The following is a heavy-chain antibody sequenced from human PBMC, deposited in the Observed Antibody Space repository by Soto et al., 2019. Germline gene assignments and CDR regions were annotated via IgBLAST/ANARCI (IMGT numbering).Heavy chain of an antibody. CDR1: GFTFSNAW. CDR3: TTDRQEWELPPDLDS. V-gene: IGHV3-15*07. Sequence: EVQLVESGGGLVKPGGSLRLSCAASGFTFSNAWMNWVRQAPGKGLEWVGRIKSKTDGGTTDYAAPVKGRFTISRDDSKNTLYLQMNSLKTEDTAVYYCTTDRQEWELPPDLDSWGQGTLVTVFS. D-gene: IGHD1-26*01. J-gene: IGHJ4*02. CDR2: IKSKTDGGTT.